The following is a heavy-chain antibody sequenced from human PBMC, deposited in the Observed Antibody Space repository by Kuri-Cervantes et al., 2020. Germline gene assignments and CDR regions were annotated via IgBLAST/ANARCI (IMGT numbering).Heavy chain of an antibody. Sequence: SETLSLTCSVSGGSISSSSYHWVWIRQPPGKGLEWIGNIFYSGSTYYNPSLKSRVTMSVDTSKNQFSLKLSSVTAADTAVFYCARGLPGVNLRSYYDSWGQGTLVTVSS. CDR3: ARGLPGVNLRSYYDS. V-gene: IGHV4-39*07. CDR1: GGSISSSSYH. CDR2: IFYSGST. D-gene: IGHD2-8*01. J-gene: IGHJ4*02.